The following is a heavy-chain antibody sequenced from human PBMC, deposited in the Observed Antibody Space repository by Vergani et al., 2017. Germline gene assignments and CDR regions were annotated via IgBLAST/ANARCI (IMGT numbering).Heavy chain of an antibody. Sequence: QVQLVQSGAEVKKPGASVKVSCKASGYTFTSYDINWVRQATGQGLEWMGWMNPNSGSTSYAQKFQGRVTMTRDTSTSTVYMELSSLRSEDTAVYYCARVAYYDFWSGYYNAGGYFDYWGQGTLVTVSS. V-gene: IGHV1-8*01. CDR1: GYTFTSYD. D-gene: IGHD3-3*01. CDR2: MNPNSGST. J-gene: IGHJ4*02. CDR3: ARVAYYDFWSGYYNAGGYFDY.